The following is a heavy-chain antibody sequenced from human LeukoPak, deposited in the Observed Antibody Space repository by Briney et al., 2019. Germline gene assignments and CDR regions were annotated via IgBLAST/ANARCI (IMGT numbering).Heavy chain of an antibody. V-gene: IGHV3-21*01. Sequence: GGSLRLSCAASGFTFDDYAMHWVRQAPGKGLEWVSSISSSSSYIYYADSVKGRFTISRDNAKNSLYLQMNSLRAEDTAVYYCARDPYCSGGSCYADFDYWAREPWSPSPQ. D-gene: IGHD2-15*01. CDR2: ISSSSSYI. CDR1: GFTFDDYA. J-gene: IGHJ4*02. CDR3: ARDPYCSGGSCYADFDY.